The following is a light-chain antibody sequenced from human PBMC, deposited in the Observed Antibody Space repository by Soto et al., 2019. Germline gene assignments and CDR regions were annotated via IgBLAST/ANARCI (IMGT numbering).Light chain of an antibody. J-gene: IGKJ5*01. Sequence: EIELTQSPATLSLSPGERATLSCRASQSVRSYLAWYQQKPGQAPRLLIHDASSRATGIPARFSGSGSGTDFTLTISSLEPEDFAVYYCQQRTTWPSSTFGQGTRLEIK. CDR3: QQRTTWPSST. V-gene: IGKV3-11*01. CDR2: DAS. CDR1: QSVRSY.